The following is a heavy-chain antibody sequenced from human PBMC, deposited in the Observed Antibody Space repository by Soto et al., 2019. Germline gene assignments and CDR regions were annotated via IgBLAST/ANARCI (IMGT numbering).Heavy chain of an antibody. CDR3: ARDKITGLFDY. CDR2: INHSGST. V-gene: IGHV4-34*01. CDR1: GGSFSGYY. J-gene: IGHJ4*01. D-gene: IGHD2-8*02. Sequence: QVQLQQWGAGLLKPSETLSLTCAVYGGSFSGYYWTWIRQPPGTGLEWIGEINHSGSTNYNPSLKSRVTRSVDTSKNQFSLKLTSVTAADTAVYYCARDKITGLFDYWGHGTLVTVSS.